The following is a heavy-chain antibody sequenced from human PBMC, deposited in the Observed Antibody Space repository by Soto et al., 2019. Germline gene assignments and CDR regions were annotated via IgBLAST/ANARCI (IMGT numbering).Heavy chain of an antibody. Sequence: QITLKESGPSPVKPTQTLTVTCTFSGFSLSNSGVGVAWIRQPPGKALEWLALIYGDNDKRYSPSLKTRLTITKDTSKSQVVLTMTTRDPVDTATYYCAHCTLHDYGDYDPGTSHVFDSWGQGTRVTVSS. CDR2: IYGDNDK. J-gene: IGHJ4*02. V-gene: IGHV2-5*02. D-gene: IGHD4-17*01. CDR3: AHCTLHDYGDYDPGTSHVFDS. CDR1: GFSLSNSGVG.